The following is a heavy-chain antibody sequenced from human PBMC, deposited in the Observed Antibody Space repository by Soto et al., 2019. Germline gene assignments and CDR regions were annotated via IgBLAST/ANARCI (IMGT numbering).Heavy chain of an antibody. V-gene: IGHV3-15*01. Sequence: GGSLSLSCAASGFTFSNAWMSWVRQAPGKGLEWVGRIKSKTDGGTTDYAAPVKGRFTISRDDSKNTLYLQMNSLKTEDTAVYYCTTDSSIAVAGRYYYGMDVWGQGTTVTVSS. CDR1: GFTFSNAW. J-gene: IGHJ6*02. CDR3: TTDSSIAVAGRYYYGMDV. CDR2: IKSKTDGGTT. D-gene: IGHD6-19*01.